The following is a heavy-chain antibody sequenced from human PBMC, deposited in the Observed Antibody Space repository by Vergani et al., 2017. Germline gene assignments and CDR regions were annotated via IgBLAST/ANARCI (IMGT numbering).Heavy chain of an antibody. Sequence: QVQLQQWGGGLLKPSETLSLTCVVNGGSFTSYHWTWIRPSPGEGLEWVGDIVHTGRPDYNPSLKSRLTMSVEKSRNQFSLTLNSVTATDTALYFCARVNTETNGHLYYYYYMDVWGQGTAVTVS. CDR1: GGSFTSYH. CDR3: ARVNTETNGHLYYYYYMDV. J-gene: IGHJ6*03. CDR2: IVHTGRP. V-gene: IGHV4-34*12. D-gene: IGHD4-11*01.